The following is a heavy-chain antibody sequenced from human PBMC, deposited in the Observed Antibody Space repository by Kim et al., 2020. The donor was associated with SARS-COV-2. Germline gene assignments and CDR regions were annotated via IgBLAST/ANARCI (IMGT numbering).Heavy chain of an antibody. J-gene: IGHJ6*02. CDR2: ISWDGGST. CDR1: GFTFDDYT. Sequence: GGSLRLSCAASGFTFDDYTMHWVRQAPGKGLEWVSLISWDGGSTYYADSVKGRFTISRDNSKNSLYLQMNSLRTEDTALYYCAKDTSIWFGEHEPTSYGMDVWGQGTTVTVSS. V-gene: IGHV3-43*01. D-gene: IGHD3-10*01. CDR3: AKDTSIWFGEHEPTSYGMDV.